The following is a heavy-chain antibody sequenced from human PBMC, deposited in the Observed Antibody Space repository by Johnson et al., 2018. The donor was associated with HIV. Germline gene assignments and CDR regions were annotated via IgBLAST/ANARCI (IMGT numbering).Heavy chain of an antibody. CDR1: AVTFSSDN. Sequence: EKLVESGGGLVQPGGSLRLSCAASAVTFSSDNMHWVRQAPGTGLQWVAYIHSGGNHIVYADSVRGRFIISRDSAKNALYLQMNSLRAEDTAVYYCVREGVTDAFDIWGQGTMVTVSS. D-gene: IGHD2-21*02. J-gene: IGHJ3*02. V-gene: IGHV3-48*03. CDR3: VREGVTDAFDI. CDR2: IHSGGNHI.